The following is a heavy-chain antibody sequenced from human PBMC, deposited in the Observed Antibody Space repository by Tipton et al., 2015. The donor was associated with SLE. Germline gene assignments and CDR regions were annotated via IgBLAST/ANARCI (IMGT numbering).Heavy chain of an antibody. Sequence: TLSLTCTVSGGSISSGTYYWAWIRQPPGKGLEWIGSLSYRGNTYYKSSLKSRVTILLDTSKNQVSLRLNSVTAADTAVYYCARHLDGFGPGSYYAMAVSGQGTTVTVSS. CDR2: LSYRGNT. CDR1: GGSISSGTYY. J-gene: IGHJ6*02. CDR3: ARHLDGFGPGSYYAMAV. D-gene: IGHD3-10*01. V-gene: IGHV4-39*07.